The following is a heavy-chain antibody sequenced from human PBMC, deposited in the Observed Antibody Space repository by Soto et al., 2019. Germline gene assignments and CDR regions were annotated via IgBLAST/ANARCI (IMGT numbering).Heavy chain of an antibody. CDR1: GFTFSSYA. D-gene: IGHD1-26*01. J-gene: IGHJ4*02. CDR3: ARDSGSYHYFDY. Sequence: GGSLRLSCAASGFTFSSYAMHWVRQAPGKGLEWVAVISYDGSNKYYADSVKGRFTISRDNSKNTLYLQMNSLRAEDTAVYYCARDSGSYHYFDYWGQGTLVTVSS. V-gene: IGHV3-30-3*01. CDR2: ISYDGSNK.